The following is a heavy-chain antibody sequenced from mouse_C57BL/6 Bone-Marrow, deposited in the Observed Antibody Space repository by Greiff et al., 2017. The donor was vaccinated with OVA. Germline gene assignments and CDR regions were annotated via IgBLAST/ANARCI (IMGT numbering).Heavy chain of an antibody. CDR2: IYPRSGNT. CDR1: GYTFTSYG. J-gene: IGHJ4*01. CDR3: ARSDYYAMDY. Sequence: SGAELARPGASVKLSCKASGYTFTSYGISWVKQRTGQGLEWIGEIYPRSGNTYYNEKFKGKATLTADKSSSTAYMELRSLTSEDSAVYFCARSDYYAMDYWGQGTSVTVSS. V-gene: IGHV1-81*01.